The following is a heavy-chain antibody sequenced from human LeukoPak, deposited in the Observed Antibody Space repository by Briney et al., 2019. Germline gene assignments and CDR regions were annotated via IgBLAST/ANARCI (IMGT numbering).Heavy chain of an antibody. Sequence: SETLSLTCTVSGGSISSSSYYWGWIRQPPGMGLEWIGSIYYSGSTYYNPSLKSRVTISVDTSKNQFSLKLSSVTAADTAVYYCARKIQLELVVDYWGQGTLVTVSS. V-gene: IGHV4-39*07. CDR3: ARKIQLELVVDY. CDR1: GGSISSSSYY. J-gene: IGHJ4*02. D-gene: IGHD1-1*01. CDR2: IYYSGST.